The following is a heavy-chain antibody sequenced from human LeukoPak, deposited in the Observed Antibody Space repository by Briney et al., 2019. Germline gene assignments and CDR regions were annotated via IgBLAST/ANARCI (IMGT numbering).Heavy chain of an antibody. Sequence: GSLKTSFGASGFPFSSQGMSWVRPASRKGVEWVSAISGSGGSTYYADSVKGRFTISRDNSKNTLYLQMNSLRAEDTAVYYCAKGPSGIVTVINYWGQGTLVTVSS. J-gene: IGHJ4*02. CDR3: AKGPSGIVTVINY. D-gene: IGHD3-9*01. CDR1: GFPFSSQG. V-gene: IGHV3-23*01. CDR2: ISGSGGST.